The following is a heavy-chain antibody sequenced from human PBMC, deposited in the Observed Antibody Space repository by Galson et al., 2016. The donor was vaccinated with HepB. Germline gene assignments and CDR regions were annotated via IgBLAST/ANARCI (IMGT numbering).Heavy chain of an antibody. CDR3: ARSYLLGRGFGW. J-gene: IGHJ4*02. D-gene: IGHD7-27*01. CDR1: GDSVSSNSAG. CDR2: TYYRSNWHN. V-gene: IGHV6-1*01. Sequence: CAIFGDSVSSNSAGWYWIRQTPSRRLQCLGRTYYRSNWHNDYAESVKSRITINPDTSKNQFSLHLNSVTPEDTAAYYCARSYLLGRGFGWWGQGTLVTVSS.